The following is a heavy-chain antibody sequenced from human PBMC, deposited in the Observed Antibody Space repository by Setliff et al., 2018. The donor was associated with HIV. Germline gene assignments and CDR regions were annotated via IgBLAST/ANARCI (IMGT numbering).Heavy chain of an antibody. J-gene: IGHJ3*02. V-gene: IGHV4-39*01. D-gene: IGHD3-22*01. CDR3: ARSLVPSGYYYGRHAFDI. CDR1: AGSIRSSTYY. Sequence: SETLSLTCTVSAGSIRSSTYYWAWIRQPPGKGLEWIGTIYYSGSTYYNPSLKSRATISVDMSKNQFSLRLSSVTAADTAVYYCARSLVPSGYYYGRHAFDIWGQGTKVTVSS. CDR2: IYYSGST.